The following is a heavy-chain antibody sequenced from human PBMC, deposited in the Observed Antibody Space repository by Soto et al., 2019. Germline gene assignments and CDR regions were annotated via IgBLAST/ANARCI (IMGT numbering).Heavy chain of an antibody. V-gene: IGHV1-18*01. Sequence: ASVKVSCKTSGYTFSRNGISWVRQAPGQGLEWMGWISPKSGNIKYAQKFQGRVIMTTDTSTSTAYMELRSLRTDDTAVYYCGKDRDSNSWPSRDVWGPGTTVTVSS. CDR2: ISPKSGNI. CDR3: GKDRDSNSWPSRDV. D-gene: IGHD3-22*01. J-gene: IGHJ6*02. CDR1: GYTFSRNG.